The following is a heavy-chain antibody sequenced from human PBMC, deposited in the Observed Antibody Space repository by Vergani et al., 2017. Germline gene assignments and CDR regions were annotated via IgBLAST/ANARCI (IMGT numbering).Heavy chain of an antibody. CDR3: ARDKGNFDY. V-gene: IGHV3-7*01. D-gene: IGHD2/OR15-2a*01. CDR1: GFTFSSSW. J-gene: IGHJ4*02. Sequence: EVQLVESGGGLVQPGGSLRLSCAASGFTFSSSWMSWVRQAPGKGLEWVANIKQDGSEKYYVDSVKGRFTISRDNAKNSLYLQMNSLRAEDTAVYYCARDKGNFDYWGQGTLVTVSS. CDR2: IKQDGSEK.